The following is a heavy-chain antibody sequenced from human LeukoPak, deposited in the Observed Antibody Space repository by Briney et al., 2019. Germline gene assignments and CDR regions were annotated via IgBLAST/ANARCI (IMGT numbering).Heavy chain of an antibody. CDR3: AKDISDDFWSGGNFDY. CDR1: GFTFDDYA. D-gene: IGHD3-3*01. J-gene: IGHJ4*02. V-gene: IGHV3-9*03. Sequence: SLRLSCAASGFTFDDYAMHWVRQAPGKGLEWVSGISWNSGSIGYADSVKGRFTISRDNAKNSLYLQMNSLRAEDMALYYCAKDISDDFWSGGNFDYWGQGTLVTASS. CDR2: ISWNSGSI.